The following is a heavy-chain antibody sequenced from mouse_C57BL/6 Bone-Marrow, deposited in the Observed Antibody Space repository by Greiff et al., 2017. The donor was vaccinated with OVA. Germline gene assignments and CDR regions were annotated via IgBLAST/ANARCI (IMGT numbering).Heavy chain of an antibody. CDR1: GYTFTSYW. J-gene: IGHJ2*01. V-gene: IGHV1-69*01. D-gene: IGHD1-1*01. CDR2: IDPSDSYT. CDR3: ARSSPVVADY. Sequence: VQLQQPGAELVMPGASVKLSCKASGYTFTSYWMNWVKQRPGQGLEWIGEIDPSDSYTNYNQKFKGKSTLTVDKSSSTAYMQLSSLTSEDSAVYYCARSSPVVADYWGQGTTLTVSS.